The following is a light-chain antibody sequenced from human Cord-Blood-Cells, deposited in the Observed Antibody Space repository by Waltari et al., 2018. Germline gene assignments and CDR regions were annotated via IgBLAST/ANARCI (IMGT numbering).Light chain of an antibody. CDR3: CSYAGSSTL. J-gene: IGLJ1*01. CDR2: EVS. V-gene: IGLV2-23*02. Sequence: QSALTQPASVSGSPAQSITISCTGTSSDVGSYNLVSWYQQHPGKAPKLMIYEVSKRPSGVSNRFSGSKSGNTASLTISGLQAEDEADYYCCSYAGSSTLFGTGTKVTVL. CDR1: SSDVGSYNL.